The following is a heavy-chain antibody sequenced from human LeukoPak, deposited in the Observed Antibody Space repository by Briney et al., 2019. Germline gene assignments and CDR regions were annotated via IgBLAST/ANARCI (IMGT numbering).Heavy chain of an antibody. D-gene: IGHD5-24*01. CDR1: GGSFSGYY. CDR2: INHSGST. CDR3: ARGLKVRAKMATMFLGALSRPYYFDY. V-gene: IGHV4-34*01. J-gene: IGHJ4*02. Sequence: SETLSLTCAVYGGSFSGYYWSWIRQPPGKGLEWIGEINHSGSTNYNPSLKSRVTISVDTSKNQFSLKLSSVTAADTAVYYCARGLKVRAKMATMFLGALSRPYYFDYWGQGTLVTVSS.